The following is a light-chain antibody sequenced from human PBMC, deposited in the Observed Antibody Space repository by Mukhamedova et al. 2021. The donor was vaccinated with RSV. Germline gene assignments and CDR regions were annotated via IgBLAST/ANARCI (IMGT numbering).Light chain of an antibody. J-gene: IGKJ1*01. Sequence: WYQRRVHGRAPRLLMHAASSLQGGVPSRFSGSGSGTDFTLTISSLQPEDFATYYCQQSYRTPTFGQGTKVEIK. CDR3: QQSYRTPT. V-gene: IGKV1-39*01. CDR2: AAS.